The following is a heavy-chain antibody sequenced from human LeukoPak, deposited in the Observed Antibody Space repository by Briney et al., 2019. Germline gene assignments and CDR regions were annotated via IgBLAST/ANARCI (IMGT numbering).Heavy chain of an antibody. CDR2: IRYSGRT. J-gene: IGHJ4*02. D-gene: IGHD6-19*01. V-gene: IGHV4-59*01. CDR3: ARLPDISGWPFDC. CDR1: DDSINRDF. Sequence: SETLSLTCTASDDSINRDFWTWIRQPPGKGLEWIGYIRYSGRTEYNPSLKSRVTISIDRSKNQLSLKLMSVTAADTAIYYCARLPDISGWPFDCWGQGMLVTVSS.